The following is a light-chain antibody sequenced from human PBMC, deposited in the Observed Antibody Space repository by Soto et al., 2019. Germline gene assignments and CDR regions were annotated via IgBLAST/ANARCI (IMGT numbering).Light chain of an antibody. Sequence: DIQVTQSTSSLSASVGDRFTIICQASHDINNYLNWYQHKPGKAPQLLIFDASNLATGVPSRFSGSGSGTHFTFTISIVQPEDFATYYCHQYHNCPITFGQGTRLEIK. V-gene: IGKV1-33*01. CDR1: HDINNY. CDR2: DAS. CDR3: HQYHNCPIT. J-gene: IGKJ5*01.